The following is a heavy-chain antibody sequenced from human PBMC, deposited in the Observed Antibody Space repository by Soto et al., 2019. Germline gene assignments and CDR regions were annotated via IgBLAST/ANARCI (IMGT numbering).Heavy chain of an antibody. D-gene: IGHD2-21*01. Sequence: QAHLEQSGAEVKRPGASVKVSCKASGYTFSDFDINWLRQASGQEPVWMGWMNAKSGDTFFAQRFQGKFNMTWDASLSTAYMEVGSLTSDGTAIYYGARGNPFNSAGFDVGGQGTTVAVSS. CDR1: GYTFSDFD. CDR2: MNAKSGDT. J-gene: IGHJ6*02. V-gene: IGHV1-8*01. CDR3: ARGNPFNSAGFDV.